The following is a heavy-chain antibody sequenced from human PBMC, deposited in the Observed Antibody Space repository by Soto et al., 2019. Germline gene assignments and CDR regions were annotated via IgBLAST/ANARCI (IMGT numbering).Heavy chain of an antibody. D-gene: IGHD2-21*02. CDR3: ARPSPAYCGGDCYSYYFDY. V-gene: IGHV3-48*03. J-gene: IGHJ4*02. Sequence: GGSLRLSCAASGFTFSSYEMNWVRQAPGKGLEWVSYISSSGSTIYYADSVKGRFTISRDNAKNSLYLQMNSLRAEDTAVYYCARPSPAYCGGDCYSYYFDYWGQGTLVTVSS. CDR1: GFTFSSYE. CDR2: ISSSGSTI.